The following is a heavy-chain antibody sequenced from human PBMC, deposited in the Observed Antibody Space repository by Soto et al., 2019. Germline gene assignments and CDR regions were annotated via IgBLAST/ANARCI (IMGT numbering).Heavy chain of an antibody. CDR1: GFTFSSYA. CDR3: AKDKPTIFGVVISSDDAFDI. D-gene: IGHD3-3*01. J-gene: IGHJ3*02. V-gene: IGHV3-23*01. CDR2: ISGSGGSI. Sequence: GGSLRLSCAASGFTFSSYAMSWVRQAPGKGLEWVSAISGSGGSIYYADSVKGRFTISRDNSKNTLYLQMNSLRAEDTAVYYCAKDKPTIFGVVISSDDAFDIWGQGTMVTVSS.